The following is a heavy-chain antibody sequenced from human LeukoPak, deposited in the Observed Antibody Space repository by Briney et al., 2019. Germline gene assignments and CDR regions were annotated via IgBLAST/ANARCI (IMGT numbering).Heavy chain of an antibody. Sequence: SETLSLTCTVSGGSISSYYWSWIRQPPGKGLEWIGYVDHTGSTNFNPSLNGRVSISRDTTKNLFSLRLRSVTAADTAVYFCARGRVSSSTWYSTYYYYFYMDVWGKGTTVTVSS. CDR3: ARGRVSSSTWYSTYYYYFYMDV. D-gene: IGHD1-1*01. CDR1: GGSISSYY. J-gene: IGHJ6*03. CDR2: VDHTGST. V-gene: IGHV4-59*01.